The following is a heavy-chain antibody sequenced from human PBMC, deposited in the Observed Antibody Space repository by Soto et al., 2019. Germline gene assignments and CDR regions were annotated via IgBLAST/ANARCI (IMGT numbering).Heavy chain of an antibody. CDR3: AHRPSGWYLFDY. J-gene: IGHJ4*02. D-gene: IGHD6-19*01. CDR1: GFSLSTSGLG. V-gene: IGHV2-5*01. Sequence: QITLKEAGPTLVRPTQTLTLTCTFSGFSLSTSGLGVGWIRQPPGKALEWLALIYWNDDKRYSPSLKARLTITKDTPKNQVVLTMTNMHPVDTATYYCAHRPSGWYLFDYWGQGTLVTVSS. CDR2: IYWNDDK.